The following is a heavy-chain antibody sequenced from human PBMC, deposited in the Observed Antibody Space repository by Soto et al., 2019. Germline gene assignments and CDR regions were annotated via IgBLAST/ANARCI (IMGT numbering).Heavy chain of an antibody. Sequence: ASVKGSCKASGYTFTSYYMHWVRQAPGQGLEWMGIINPSGGSTSYAQKFQGRVTMTRDTSTSTVYMELSSLRSEDTAVYYCARDLLPEYCGGDCYSGYFDYWGQGTLVTVS. D-gene: IGHD2-21*02. J-gene: IGHJ4*02. CDR2: INPSGGST. CDR3: ARDLLPEYCGGDCYSGYFDY. CDR1: GYTFTSYY. V-gene: IGHV1-46*01.